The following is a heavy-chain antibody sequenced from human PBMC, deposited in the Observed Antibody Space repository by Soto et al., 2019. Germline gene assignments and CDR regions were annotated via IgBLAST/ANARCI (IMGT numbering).Heavy chain of an antibody. Sequence: QLQLQESGSGLVKPSQTLSLTCAVSGGSISSGGYSWSWIRQPPGKGLEWIGYIYHSGSTFYNASLKSRVTISVDRSKNKVSVKVNSVTAADTAVYYCARGDGYGNYVWFDPWGQGTLVTVSS. D-gene: IGHD4-17*01. J-gene: IGHJ5*02. CDR1: GGSISSGGYS. V-gene: IGHV4-30-2*01. CDR3: ARGDGYGNYVWFDP. CDR2: IYHSGST.